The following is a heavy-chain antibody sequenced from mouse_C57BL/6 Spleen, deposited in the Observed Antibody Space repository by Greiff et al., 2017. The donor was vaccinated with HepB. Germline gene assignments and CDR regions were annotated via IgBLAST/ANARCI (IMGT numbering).Heavy chain of an antibody. V-gene: IGHV1-59*01. J-gene: IGHJ4*01. CDR1: GYTFTSYW. CDR2: IDPSDSYT. Sequence: VQLQQPGAELVRPGTSVKLSCKASGYTFTSYWMHWVKQRPGQGLEWIGVIDPSDSYTNYNQKLKGKATLTVDTSSSTAYMQLSSLTSEDSAVYYCARSGYDSVGDALDYWGQGTSVTVSS. CDR3: ARSGYDSVGDALDY. D-gene: IGHD2-4*01.